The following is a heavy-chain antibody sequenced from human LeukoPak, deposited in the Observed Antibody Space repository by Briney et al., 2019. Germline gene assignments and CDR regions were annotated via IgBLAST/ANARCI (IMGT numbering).Heavy chain of an antibody. D-gene: IGHD3-3*01. CDR3: ARGGYDFWSGSWFDP. CDR1: GGSISSYY. V-gene: IGHV4-4*07. J-gene: IGHJ5*02. Sequence: SETLSLTCTVSGGSISSYYWSWIRQPAGKGLEWIGRIYTSGSTNYNPSLKSRVTMSVDTSKNQFSLKLSSATAADTAVYYCARGGYDFWSGSWFDPWGQGTLVTVSS. CDR2: IYTSGST.